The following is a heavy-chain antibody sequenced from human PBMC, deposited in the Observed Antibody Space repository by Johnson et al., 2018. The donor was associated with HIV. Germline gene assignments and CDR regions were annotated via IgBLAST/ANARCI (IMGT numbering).Heavy chain of an antibody. CDR2: LFSDGTI. Sequence: VQLVESGGNLVQPGGSLRLSCAASGFSVSNYYMSWVRQAPGKGLEWVSVLFSDGTIYYADSVKGRFTISRDNAKNSLYLQMNSLRAEDTAVYYCARLGSSSWYGDDAFDIWGQGTMVTVSS. D-gene: IGHD6-13*01. V-gene: IGHV3-66*04. CDR3: ARLGSSSWYGDDAFDI. CDR1: GFSVSNYY. J-gene: IGHJ3*02.